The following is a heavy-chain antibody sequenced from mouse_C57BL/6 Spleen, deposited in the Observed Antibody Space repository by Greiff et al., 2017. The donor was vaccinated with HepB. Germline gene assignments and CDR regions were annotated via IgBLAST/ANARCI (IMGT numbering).Heavy chain of an antibody. D-gene: IGHD1-1*01. CDR2: IYPGDGDT. Sequence: LLESGPELVKPGASVKISCKASGYAFSSSWMNWVKQRPGKGLEWIGRIYPGDGDTNYNGKFKGKATLTADKSSSTAYMQLSSLTSEDSAVYFCASPNYYGSSPYYAMDYWGQGTSVTVSS. CDR3: ASPNYYGSSPYYAMDY. J-gene: IGHJ4*01. V-gene: IGHV1-82*01. CDR1: GYAFSSSW.